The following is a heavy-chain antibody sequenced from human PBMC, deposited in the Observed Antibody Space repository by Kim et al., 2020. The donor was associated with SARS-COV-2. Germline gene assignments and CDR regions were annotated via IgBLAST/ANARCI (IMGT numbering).Heavy chain of an antibody. CDR3: ARASVTIFGVVTLFDY. J-gene: IGHJ4*02. Sequence: GGSLRLSCAASGFTFSSYSMNWVRQTPGKGLEWVSSISSSSSYIYYADSMKGRFTISRDNAKNSLYLQMNSLRAEDTAVYYCARASVTIFGVVTLFDYWGQGTLVTVSS. CDR2: ISSSSSYI. V-gene: IGHV3-21*01. D-gene: IGHD3-3*01. CDR1: GFTFSSYS.